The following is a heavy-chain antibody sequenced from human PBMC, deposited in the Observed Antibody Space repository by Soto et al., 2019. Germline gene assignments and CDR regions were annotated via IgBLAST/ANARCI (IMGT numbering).Heavy chain of an antibody. D-gene: IGHD3-22*01. Sequence: SETLSLTCAVSGGSISSSNWWSWVRQPPGKGLEWIGEIYHSGSTNYNPSLKSRVTISVDKSKNQFSLKLSSVTAADTAVYYCARVQGGLYHYDSSEDWYFDLWGRGTLVTVSS. J-gene: IGHJ2*01. V-gene: IGHV4-4*02. CDR1: GGSISSSNW. CDR3: ARVQGGLYHYDSSEDWYFDL. CDR2: IYHSGST.